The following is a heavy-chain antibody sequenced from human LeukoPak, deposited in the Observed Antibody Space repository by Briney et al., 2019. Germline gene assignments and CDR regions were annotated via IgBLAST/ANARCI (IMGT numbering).Heavy chain of an antibody. D-gene: IGHD2-2*01. V-gene: IGHV3-30*03. Sequence: GRSLRLSCAASGFTFSSYGMHWVRQAPGKGLEWVAVISYDGSNKYYADSVKGRFTISRDNSKNTLYLQMNSLRAEDTAVYYCARRRYCSSTSCPGWFDPWGQGTLVTVSS. CDR2: ISYDGSNK. CDR1: GFTFSSYG. CDR3: ARRRYCSSTSCPGWFDP. J-gene: IGHJ5*02.